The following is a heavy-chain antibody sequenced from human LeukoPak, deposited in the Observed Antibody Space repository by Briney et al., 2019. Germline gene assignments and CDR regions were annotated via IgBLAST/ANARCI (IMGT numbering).Heavy chain of an antibody. D-gene: IGHD6-13*01. CDR2: IYTSGSH. CDR3: ASSLYSSSSYSSSWRYYYYYMDV. V-gene: IGHV4-4*07. J-gene: IGHJ6*03. CDR1: GGSISSYY. Sequence: SETLSLTCTVSGGSISSYYWSWIRQPAGTGLEWIGCIYTSGSHNYNPSLKSRVTLPVYTSKNQVSLKLSPVTAADTAVYYCASSLYSSSSYSSSWRYYYYYMDVWGKGTTVTVSS.